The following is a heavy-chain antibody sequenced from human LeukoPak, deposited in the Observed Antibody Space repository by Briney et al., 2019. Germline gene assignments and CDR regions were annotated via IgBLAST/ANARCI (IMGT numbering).Heavy chain of an antibody. CDR1: GFTFSSYG. CDR2: ISYDGSNK. D-gene: IGHD3-10*01. J-gene: IGHJ4*02. V-gene: IGHV3-30*18. CDR3: AKDQVRLLWFGELLPPLDY. Sequence: GGSLRLSCAASGFTFSSYGMHWVRQAPGKGLEWVAVISYDGSNKYYADSVKGRFTISRDNSKNTLYLQMNSLRAEDTAVYYCAKDQVRLLWFGELLPPLDYWGQGTLVTVSS.